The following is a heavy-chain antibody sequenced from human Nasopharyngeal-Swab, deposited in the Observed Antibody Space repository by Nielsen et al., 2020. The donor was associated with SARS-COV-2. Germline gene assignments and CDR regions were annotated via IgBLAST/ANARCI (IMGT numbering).Heavy chain of an antibody. CDR1: GYTLINND. CDR2: MNPNSETT. J-gene: IGHJ4*02. V-gene: IGHV1-8*01. D-gene: IGHD6-19*01. CDR3: ARLPEYTSVWDYFDY. Sequence: ASVKVSCKTSGYTLINNDIHWVRQATGQGLEWMGWMNPNSETTGSAQKFQGRVTMTRDTSSSTLYMELSGLRSEDTAVYYCARLPEYTSVWDYFDYWGQGTLVTVSS.